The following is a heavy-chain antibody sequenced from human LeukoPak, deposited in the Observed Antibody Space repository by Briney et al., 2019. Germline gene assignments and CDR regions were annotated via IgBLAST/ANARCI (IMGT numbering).Heavy chain of an antibody. CDR2: IKHDGSEK. CDR1: GFTLSSYW. J-gene: IGHJ3*02. V-gene: IGHV3-7*03. Sequence: GGSLRLSCAASGFTLSSYWMSWVRQAPGKGLEWVANIKHDGSEKYYVDSVKGRFTISRDNAKNSLYLQMNSLRAEDTAVYYCAREDINAFDIWGQGTMVTASS. CDR3: AREDINAFDI.